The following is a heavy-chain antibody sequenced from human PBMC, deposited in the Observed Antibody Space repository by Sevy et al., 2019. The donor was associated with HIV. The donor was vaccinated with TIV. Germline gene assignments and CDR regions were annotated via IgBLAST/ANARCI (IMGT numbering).Heavy chain of an antibody. V-gene: IGHV3-30-3*01. CDR1: GFTFSSYA. D-gene: IGHD5-12*01. CDR3: ARDYRSGGYGPPNDY. Sequence: GGSLRLSCAASGFTFSSYAMHWVRQAPGKGLEWVAVISYDGSNKYYADSVKGRFTISRDNSKNTLYLQMNSLRAEDTAVYYCARDYRSGGYGPPNDYWGQRTLVTVSS. J-gene: IGHJ4*02. CDR2: ISYDGSNK.